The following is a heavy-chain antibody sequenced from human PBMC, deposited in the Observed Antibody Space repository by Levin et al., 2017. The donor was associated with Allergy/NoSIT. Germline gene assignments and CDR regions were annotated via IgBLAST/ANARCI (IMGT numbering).Heavy chain of an antibody. D-gene: IGHD6-19*01. CDR2: ISYSGST. CDR3: ARPDSSGWYWGLAY. CDR1: GGSISSYY. Sequence: ASETLSLTCTVSGGSISSYYWSWIRQPPGKGLEWIGYISYSGSTNYNPSLKSRVTISVDTSKNQFSLKVRSVTAADTAVYYCARPDSSGWYWGLAYWGQGTLVTVSS. J-gene: IGHJ4*02. V-gene: IGHV4-59*08.